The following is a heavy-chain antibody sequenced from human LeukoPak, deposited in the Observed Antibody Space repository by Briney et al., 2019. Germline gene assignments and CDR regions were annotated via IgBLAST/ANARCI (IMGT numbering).Heavy chain of an antibody. J-gene: IGHJ3*02. CDR2: ISGSGGST. V-gene: IGHV3-23*01. CDR3: ARAWGYYYDSSGYYSDAFDI. D-gene: IGHD3-22*01. CDR1: GFTFSSYG. Sequence: GGSLRLSCAASGFTFSSYGMSWVRQAPGKGLEWVSAISGSGGSTYYADSVKGRFTISRDNAKNSLYLQMNSLRAEDTAVYYCARAWGYYYDSSGYYSDAFDIWGQGTMVTVSS.